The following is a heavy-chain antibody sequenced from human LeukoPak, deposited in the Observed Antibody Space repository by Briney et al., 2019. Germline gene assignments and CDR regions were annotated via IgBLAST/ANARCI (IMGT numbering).Heavy chain of an antibody. V-gene: IGHV1-58*01. Sequence: GASVKVSCKASGFTFTSSAVQWVRQARGQRLEWIGWIVVGSGNTNYAQKFQERVTITRDMSTSTAYTELSSLRSEDTAVYYCAAWAGYSYNYGMDVWGQGTTVTVSS. D-gene: IGHD3/OR15-3a*01. CDR3: AAWAGYSYNYGMDV. CDR2: IVVGSGNT. CDR1: GFTFTSSA. J-gene: IGHJ6*02.